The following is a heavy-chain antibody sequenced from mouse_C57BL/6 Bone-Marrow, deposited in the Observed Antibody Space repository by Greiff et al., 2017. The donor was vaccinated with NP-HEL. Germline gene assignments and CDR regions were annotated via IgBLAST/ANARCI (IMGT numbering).Heavy chain of an antibody. Sequence: QVQLQQSGAELVRPGASVTLSCKASGYTFTDYEMHWVKQTPVHGLEWIGAIDPETGGTAYNQKFKGKAILTADKSSSTAYMELRSLTSEDSAVYYCTRGGELLRSGWYFDVWGTGTTVTVSS. V-gene: IGHV1-15*01. CDR1: GYTFTDYE. CDR2: IDPETGGT. J-gene: IGHJ1*03. D-gene: IGHD1-1*01. CDR3: TRGGELLRSGWYFDV.